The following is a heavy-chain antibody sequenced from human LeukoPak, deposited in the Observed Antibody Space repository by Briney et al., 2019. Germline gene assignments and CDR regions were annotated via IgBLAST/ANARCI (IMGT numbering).Heavy chain of an antibody. D-gene: IGHD6-19*01. J-gene: IGHJ3*02. CDR1: GFTFNSYD. V-gene: IGHV3-33*01. CDR3: ARGLAVAGTGDAFDI. CDR2: MWYDESSK. Sequence: PGGSLRLSCAASGFTFNSYDMHWVRQAPGKGLEWVAIMWYDESSKYYADSVKGRFTISRDNSKNTLYLQMNSLRAEDTAVYYCARGLAVAGTGDAFDIWGQGTMVTVSS.